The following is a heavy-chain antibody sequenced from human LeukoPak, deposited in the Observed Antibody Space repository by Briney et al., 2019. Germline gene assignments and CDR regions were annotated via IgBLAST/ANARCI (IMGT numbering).Heavy chain of an antibody. CDR1: GYSISSGYY. V-gene: IGHV4-38-2*02. CDR2: IDHSGST. J-gene: IGHJ4*02. D-gene: IGHD4-17*01. CDR3: ARGPTTVTRAFDY. Sequence: SETLSLTCTVSGYSISSGYYWGWIRQPPGKGLEWTGSIDHSGSTNYNPSLKSRVTMSVDTSKNQFSLNLNSVTAADTAVYYCARGPTTVTRAFDYWGQGTLVTVSS.